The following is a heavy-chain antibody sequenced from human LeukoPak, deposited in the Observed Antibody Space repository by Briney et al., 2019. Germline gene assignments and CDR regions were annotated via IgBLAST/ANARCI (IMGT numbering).Heavy chain of an antibody. Sequence: SETLSLTCTVSDGSISRYYWSWIRQPAGKGLEWIGRIYTSGSTNYNPSLKSRVTMSVDTSKNQFSLKLSSVTAADTAVYYCARATPRIAVAELWGKGTTVTISS. J-gene: IGHJ6*04. CDR3: ARATPRIAVAEL. CDR1: DGSISRYY. V-gene: IGHV4-4*07. D-gene: IGHD6-19*01. CDR2: IYTSGST.